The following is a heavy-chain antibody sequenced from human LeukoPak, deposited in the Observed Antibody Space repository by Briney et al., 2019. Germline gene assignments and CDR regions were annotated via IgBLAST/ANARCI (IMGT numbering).Heavy chain of an antibody. J-gene: IGHJ4*02. D-gene: IGHD3-10*01. Sequence: GRSLRLSCAASGFTFSSYAMRWVRQAPGKGLEWVAVISYDGSNKYYADSVKGRFTISRDNSKNTLYLQMNSLRAEDTAVYYCARDPRRQSRITNPDYWGQGTLVTVSS. CDR2: ISYDGSNK. V-gene: IGHV3-30-3*01. CDR1: GFTFSSYA. CDR3: ARDPRRQSRITNPDY.